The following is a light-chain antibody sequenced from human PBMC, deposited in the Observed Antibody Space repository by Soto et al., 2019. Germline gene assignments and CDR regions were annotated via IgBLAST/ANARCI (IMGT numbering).Light chain of an antibody. Sequence: DIQMTQSPSSLSASVGGRVTSTCRASQTINSYLNWYQQKPGKAPKLLIYAASTLQSGVTSRFSGSGSGTDFTLTISSLRPEDFATYYCQQSESTSWTVGQGTKVEIK. CDR1: QTINSY. J-gene: IGKJ1*01. CDR2: AAS. CDR3: QQSESTSWT. V-gene: IGKV1-39*01.